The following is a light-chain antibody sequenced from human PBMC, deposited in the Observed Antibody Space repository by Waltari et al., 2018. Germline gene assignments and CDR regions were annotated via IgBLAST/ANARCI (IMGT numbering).Light chain of an antibody. CDR3: QQFNTGYS. V-gene: IGKV3-20*01. CDR1: ESVPANY. Sequence: EIVLTQSPGTLSLSPGERATLSCRATESVPANYLAWYQQKPGQAPRLLISGASSRATGIPDRFSGRGSGTDFTLTIARLEPEDSAVYFCQQFNTGYSFGQGTKLEI. J-gene: IGKJ2*01. CDR2: GAS.